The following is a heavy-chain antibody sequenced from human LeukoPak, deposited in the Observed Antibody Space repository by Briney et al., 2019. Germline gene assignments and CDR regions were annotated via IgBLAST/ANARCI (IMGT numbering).Heavy chain of an antibody. D-gene: IGHD3-3*01. CDR3: AKEPTDFWSGFYFDS. CDR1: GFPFSSCS. V-gene: IGHV3-30*02. J-gene: IGHJ4*02. Sequence: PGGSLRLSCAATGFPFSSCSIHWVRQAPGKGLEWVAFIRYDGSNRYYADSVKGRFTISRDNSKNTLFLQMHSLRAEDTAVYYCAKEPTDFWSGFYFDSWGQGTLVTVSS. CDR2: IRYDGSNR.